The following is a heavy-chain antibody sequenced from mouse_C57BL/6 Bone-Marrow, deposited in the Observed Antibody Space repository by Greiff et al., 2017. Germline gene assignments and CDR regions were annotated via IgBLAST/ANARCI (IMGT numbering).Heavy chain of an antibody. Sequence: FLQPGGSMKLSCVASGFTFSNYWMNWVRQSPEKGLEWVAQIRLKSDNYATHYAESVKGRFTISRDDSKSSVYLQMNNLRAEDTGIYYCTGGYYSNYGFAYWGQGTLVTVSA. CDR3: TGGYYSNYGFAY. CDR2: IRLKSDNYAT. D-gene: IGHD2-5*01. V-gene: IGHV6-3*01. J-gene: IGHJ3*01. CDR1: GFTFSNYW.